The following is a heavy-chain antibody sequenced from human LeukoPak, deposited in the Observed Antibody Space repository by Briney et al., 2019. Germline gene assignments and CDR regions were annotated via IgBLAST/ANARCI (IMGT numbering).Heavy chain of an antibody. V-gene: IGHV1-69*06. Sequence: GSSVKVSCKTSGGTYSNSGISWVRQAPGQGPEWMGGIIPVFSTPNYAQKFQGRLTITADRSTTTAYMELSSLTSDDTAVYYCARERLARFPYFDYWGQGTLVAVSS. CDR3: ARERLARFPYFDY. CDR2: IIPVFSTP. J-gene: IGHJ4*02. CDR1: GGTYSNSG. D-gene: IGHD3-3*01.